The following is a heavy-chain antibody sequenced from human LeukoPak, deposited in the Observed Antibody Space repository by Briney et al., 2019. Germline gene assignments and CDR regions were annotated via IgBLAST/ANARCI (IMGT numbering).Heavy chain of an antibody. J-gene: IGHJ6*02. CDR2: ISAYNGNT. V-gene: IGHV1-18*01. Sequence: ASVKVSCKASGYTFTTYGISWVRQAPGQGLEWMGWISAYNGNTNYAQKLQGRVTMTTDTSTSTAYMELRSLRSDDTAVYYCARERSYSGWSYRDNYYFYGMDVWGQGTTVTVSS. CDR3: ARERSYSGWSYRDNYYFYGMDV. D-gene: IGHD6-19*01. CDR1: GYTFTTYG.